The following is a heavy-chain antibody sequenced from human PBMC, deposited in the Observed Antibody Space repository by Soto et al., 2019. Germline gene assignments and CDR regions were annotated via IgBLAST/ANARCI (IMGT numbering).Heavy chain of an antibody. CDR3: AKDRRYNYYGSGSYYSGTYYFDY. Sequence: GGALRLSCAASGFTFSSYAMSLVRQAPGKGLGWVSVISGSGGSTYYADSVKGRFIISRDNSKNTLYLQMNSLRAEDMAVYYCAKDRRYNYYGSGSYYSGTYYFDYWGQGTLVTVSS. CDR1: GFTFSSYA. V-gene: IGHV3-23*01. CDR2: ISGSGGST. D-gene: IGHD3-10*01. J-gene: IGHJ4*02.